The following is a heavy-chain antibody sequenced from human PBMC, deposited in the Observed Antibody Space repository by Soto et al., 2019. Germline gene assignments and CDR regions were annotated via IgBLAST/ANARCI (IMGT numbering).Heavy chain of an antibody. Sequence: VGSLRLSCAASGFTFSSYGMHWVRQAPGKGLEWVAVISYDGSNKYYADSVKGRFTISRDNSKNTLYLQMNSLRAEDTAVYYCAKDVRGWPEYYYDSSGYPDYWGQGTLVTVSS. V-gene: IGHV3-30*18. CDR3: AKDVRGWPEYYYDSSGYPDY. CDR2: ISYDGSNK. CDR1: GFTFSSYG. D-gene: IGHD3-22*01. J-gene: IGHJ4*02.